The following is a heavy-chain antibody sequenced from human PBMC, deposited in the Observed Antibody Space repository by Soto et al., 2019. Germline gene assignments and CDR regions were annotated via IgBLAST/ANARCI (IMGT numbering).Heavy chain of an antibody. CDR3: ARGVTMVRGVIHTPYFDY. CDR2: IYYSGST. D-gene: IGHD3-10*01. CDR1: GGSISSGGYY. V-gene: IGHV4-31*03. J-gene: IGHJ4*02. Sequence: QVQLQESGPGLVKPSQTLSLTCTVSGGSISSGGYYWSWIRQHPGKGLEWIGYIYYSGSTYYNPSLKSRVTISVETSKNQFSLKLSSVTAADTAVYYCARGVTMVRGVIHTPYFDYWGQGTLVTGSS.